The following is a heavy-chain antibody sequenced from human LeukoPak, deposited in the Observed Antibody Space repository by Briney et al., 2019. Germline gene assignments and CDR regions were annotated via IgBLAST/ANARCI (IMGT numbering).Heavy chain of an antibody. CDR1: GFSFTTYW. D-gene: IGHD4-11*01. V-gene: IGHV5-51*01. CDR3: ARQWWGNDYMPKYNWFDP. Sequence: GESLKISCKGSGFSFTTYWIGWVRQMPGKGLEWMGIIYPADSNTRYSPSFQGQVTISADKSTNTAYLQWSSLKASDTAMYYCARQWWGNDYMPKYNWFDPWGQEPWSPSPQ. J-gene: IGHJ5*02. CDR2: IYPADSNT.